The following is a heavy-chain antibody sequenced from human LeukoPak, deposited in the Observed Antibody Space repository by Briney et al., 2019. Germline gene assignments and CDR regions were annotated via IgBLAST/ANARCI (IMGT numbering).Heavy chain of an antibody. D-gene: IGHD3-22*01. CDR2: MNPNSGNT. CDR3: ARDQYDSSGYYAFDI. V-gene: IGHV1-8*01. J-gene: IGHJ3*02. Sequence: ASVKVSCKASGYTFTSYDINWVRQATGQGLEWMGWMNPNSGNTGYAQKFQGRVTMTRNTSISTAYMELSRLRSDDTAVYYCARDQYDSSGYYAFDIWGQGTMVTVSS. CDR1: GYTFTSYD.